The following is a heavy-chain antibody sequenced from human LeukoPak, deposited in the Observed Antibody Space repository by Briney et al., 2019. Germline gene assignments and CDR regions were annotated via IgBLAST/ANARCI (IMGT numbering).Heavy chain of an antibody. CDR3: ARMGSKWKLLGFWL. CDR2: IYPEDSDT. V-gene: IGHV5-51*01. D-gene: IGHD1-26*01. Sequence: GESQKISCKGSGYSFTSYWIGWVRQMPGKGLEWMGIIYPEDSDTRYSPAFQGQVTISADKSIRTVYLQWSSLKASDTAMYYCARMGSKWKLLGFWLWGQGTLVTVSS. J-gene: IGHJ4*02. CDR1: GYSFTSYW.